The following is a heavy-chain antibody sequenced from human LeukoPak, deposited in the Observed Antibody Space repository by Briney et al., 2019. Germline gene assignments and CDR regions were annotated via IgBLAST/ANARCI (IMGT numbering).Heavy chain of an antibody. Sequence: PGGSLRLSCAASGFTFSSYAMSWVRQAPGKGLEWVSAISGSGGSTYYADSVKGRFTTSRDNSKNTLYLQMNGLRAEDTAVYYCATPIAVAGSFDYWGQGTLVTVSS. V-gene: IGHV3-23*01. CDR2: ISGSGGST. CDR3: ATPIAVAGSFDY. D-gene: IGHD6-19*01. J-gene: IGHJ4*02. CDR1: GFTFSSYA.